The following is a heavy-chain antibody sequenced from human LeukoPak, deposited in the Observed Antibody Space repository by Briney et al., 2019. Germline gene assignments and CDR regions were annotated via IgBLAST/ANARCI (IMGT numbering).Heavy chain of an antibody. D-gene: IGHD5-12*01. CDR2: IYYSGST. Sequence: SETLSLTCTVSGGSLSSYYWSWIRQPPGKGLEWIGYIYYSGSTNYNPSLKSRVTISVDTSKNQFSLKLSSVTAADTAVYYCARYSGYETTTYYYYYMDVWGKGTTVTISS. CDR1: GGSLSSYY. J-gene: IGHJ6*03. CDR3: ARYSGYETTTYYYYYMDV. V-gene: IGHV4-59*01.